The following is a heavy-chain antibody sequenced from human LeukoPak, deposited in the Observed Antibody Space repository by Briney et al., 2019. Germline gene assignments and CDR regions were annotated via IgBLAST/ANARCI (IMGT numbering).Heavy chain of an antibody. J-gene: IGHJ4*02. Sequence: PGRSLRLSCAASGFTFSNYGMHWVRQAPGKGLEWVSYISSSGSTIYYADSVKGRFTISRDNAKNSLYLQMNSLRAEDTAVYYCARGSSDYVTSPVSNFDYWGQGTLVTVSS. CDR3: ARGSSDYVTSPVSNFDY. V-gene: IGHV3-48*04. D-gene: IGHD3-10*02. CDR2: ISSSGSTI. CDR1: GFTFSNYG.